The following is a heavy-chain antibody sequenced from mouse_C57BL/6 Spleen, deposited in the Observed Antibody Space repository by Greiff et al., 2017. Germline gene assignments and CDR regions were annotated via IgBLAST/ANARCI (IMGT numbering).Heavy chain of an antibody. CDR2: INPNNGGT. J-gene: IGHJ2*01. Sequence: EVQLQQSGPELVKPGASVKIPCKASGYTFTDYNMDWVKQSHGKSLEWIGDINPNNGGTIYNQKFKGKATLTVDKSSSTAYMELRSLTSEDTAVYYCARLGYDGYYVGGVDYWGQGTTLTVSS. V-gene: IGHV1-18*01. CDR1: GYTFTDYN. D-gene: IGHD2-3*01. CDR3: ARLGYDGYYVGGVDY.